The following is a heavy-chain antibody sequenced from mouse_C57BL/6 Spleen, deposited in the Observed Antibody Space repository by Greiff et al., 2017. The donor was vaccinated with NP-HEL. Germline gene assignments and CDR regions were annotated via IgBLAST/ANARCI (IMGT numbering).Heavy chain of an antibody. CDR3: TTPYGSPWFAY. CDR1: GFNIKDYY. CDR2: IDPEDGAT. J-gene: IGHJ3*01. V-gene: IGHV14-1*01. D-gene: IGHD1-1*01. Sequence: VQLKESGAELVRPGASVKLSCTASGFNIKDYYMHWVKQRPEQGLEWIGRIDPEDGATEYAPKFQGKATMTADTSSNTAYLQLSSLTSEDTAVYYCTTPYGSPWFAYWGQGTLVTVSA.